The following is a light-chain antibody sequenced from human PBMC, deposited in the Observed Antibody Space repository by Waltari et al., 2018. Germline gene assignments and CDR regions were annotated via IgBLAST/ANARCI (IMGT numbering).Light chain of an antibody. CDR3: QQSYKTPLT. Sequence: DIQMTQSPSSLSASVGDRVNITFRASQSISPYLNWYQQRLGTAPKLLIYAVSTLHSGVPSRFSGSGSGTDFTLTISSLQPEDFATYYCQQSYKTPLTFGQGTRLEI. CDR1: QSISPY. CDR2: AVS. V-gene: IGKV1-39*01. J-gene: IGKJ1*01.